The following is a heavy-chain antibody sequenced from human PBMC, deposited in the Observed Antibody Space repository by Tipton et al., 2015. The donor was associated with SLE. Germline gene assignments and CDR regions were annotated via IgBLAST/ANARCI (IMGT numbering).Heavy chain of an antibody. V-gene: IGHV4-61*01. CDR1: GGSVSSGSYY. J-gene: IGHJ2*01. Sequence: TLSLTCTVSGGSVSSGSYYWSWIRQPPGKGLEWIGYIYYSGSTNYNPSLKSRVTISVDTSKNQFSLKLSSVTAADTAVYYCARVYSSSSEYFDLWGRGTLVTVSS. CDR3: ARVYSSSSEYFDL. D-gene: IGHD6-6*01. CDR2: IYYSGST.